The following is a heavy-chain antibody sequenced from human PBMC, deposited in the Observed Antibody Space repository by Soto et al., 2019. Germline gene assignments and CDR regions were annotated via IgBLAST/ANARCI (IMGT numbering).Heavy chain of an antibody. J-gene: IGHJ4*02. V-gene: IGHV3-74*01. CDR3: TRGFSGTY. CDR1: GFTFSNFW. Sequence: GGSLRLSCAASGFTFSNFWMHWVRQAPGKGLVWVSRVNSDGSSTTYADSVRGRFTISRDNAKNTLYLQMNSLRAEDTAVYYCTRGFSGTYWGQGTLVTVSS. CDR2: VNSDGSST. D-gene: IGHD1-1*01.